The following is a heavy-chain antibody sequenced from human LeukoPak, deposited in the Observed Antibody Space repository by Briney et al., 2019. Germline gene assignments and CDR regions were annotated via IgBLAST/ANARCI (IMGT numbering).Heavy chain of an antibody. CDR3: AHLDFWSGYYCGGGTRPSCNWFDP. V-gene: IGHV2-5*02. D-gene: IGHD3-3*01. CDR1: GFSLSTSGVG. CDR2: IYWDDDK. J-gene: IGHJ5*02. Sequence: ESGPTLVKPTQTLTLTCTFSGFSLSTSGVGVGWIRQPPGKALEWLALIYWDDDKRYSPSLKSRLTITKDTSKNQVVLTMTNMDPVDTATCYCAHLDFWSGYYCGGGTRPSCNWFDPWGQGTLVTVSS.